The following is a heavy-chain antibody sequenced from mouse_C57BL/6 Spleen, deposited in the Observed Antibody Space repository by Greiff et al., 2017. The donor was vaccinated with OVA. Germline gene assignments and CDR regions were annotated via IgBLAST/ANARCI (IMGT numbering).Heavy chain of an antibody. CDR1: GYTFTSYW. D-gene: IGHD1-1*01. J-gene: IGHJ2*01. V-gene: IGHV1-52*01. CDR3: ARSGGLLLRSYYFDY. Sequence: VQLQQPGAELVRPGSSVKLSCKASGYTFTSYWMHWVKQRPIQGLEWIGNIDPSDSETHYNQKFKDKATLTVDKSSSTAYMQLSSLTSEDSAVYYCARSGGLLLRSYYFDYWGQGTTLTVSS. CDR2: IDPSDSET.